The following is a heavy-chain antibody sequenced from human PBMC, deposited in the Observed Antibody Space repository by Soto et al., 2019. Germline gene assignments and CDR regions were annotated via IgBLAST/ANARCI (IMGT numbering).Heavy chain of an antibody. CDR3: AREDVGQQLTYAFDI. J-gene: IGHJ3*02. D-gene: IGHD6-13*01. V-gene: IGHV6-1*01. CDR2: RYYRSKWNN. Sequence: PTTLLTGPISGDSASSNSPDWKSTRQSASSRLVWRRRRYYRSKWNNDYAVSVNSRIPINPDTCKNHFSLQLNSVTPEDTAVYYCAREDVGQQLTYAFDIWGQGTMVTVSS. CDR1: GDSASSNSPD.